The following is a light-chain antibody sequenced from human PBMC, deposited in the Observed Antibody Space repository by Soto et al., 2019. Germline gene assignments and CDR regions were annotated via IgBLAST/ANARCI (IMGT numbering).Light chain of an antibody. CDR3: MQGTHWEYS. V-gene: IGKV2-30*01. CDR1: QSLVNSGGNTY. J-gene: IGKJ2*01. Sequence: VVMTQPPLSLSVTLGQPASISCRSSQSLVNSGGNTYLNWFQQRPGQSRRRLIYKFSNRDSGVPDRFRGSESGTDFTLKISRGEPEDVGLYYCMQGTHWEYSFGQGIKLEI. CDR2: KFS.